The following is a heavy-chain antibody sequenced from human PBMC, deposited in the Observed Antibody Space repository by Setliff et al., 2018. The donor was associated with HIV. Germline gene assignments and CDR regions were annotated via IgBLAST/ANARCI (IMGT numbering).Heavy chain of an antibody. CDR1: GGTFSSYA. J-gene: IGHJ6*03. CDR3: ATNPEMATINYYYYYMGV. D-gene: IGHD5-12*01. Sequence: SVKVSCKASGGTFSSYAFSWVRQAPGQGLEWMGGIIPISGRTNYAQKFQGRVTITADGSTRTAYMELSSLRSEYTAVYYCATNPEMATINYYYYYMGVWGKGTTVTVSS. V-gene: IGHV1-69*13. CDR2: IIPISGRT.